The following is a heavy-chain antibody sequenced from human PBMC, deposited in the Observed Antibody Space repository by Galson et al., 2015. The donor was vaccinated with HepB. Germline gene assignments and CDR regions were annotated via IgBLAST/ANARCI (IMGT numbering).Heavy chain of an antibody. CDR3: ARGAAYYYGSGSWYYFDY. CDR2: IHYSGST. V-gene: IGHV4-39*01. Sequence: LSLTCTVSGGSISSNNYYWGWIRQPPGKGLEWIGSIHYSGSTYYNPSLKSRVTISVDTSKNQFSLKLRFVTAADKAVYYCARGAAYYYGSGSWYYFDYWGQGTLVTVSS. CDR1: GGSISSNNYY. J-gene: IGHJ4*02. D-gene: IGHD3-10*01.